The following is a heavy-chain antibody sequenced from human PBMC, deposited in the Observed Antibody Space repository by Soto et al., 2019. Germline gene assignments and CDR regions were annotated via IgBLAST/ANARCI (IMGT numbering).Heavy chain of an antibody. J-gene: IGHJ3*02. V-gene: IGHV4-34*01. CDR2: SNHSGST. CDR1: GGSFNGDY. CDR3: SRPISPGQQHDFDM. D-gene: IGHD6-13*01. Sequence: SENLAISCAVYGGSFNGDYWTWIRQPPRKGLEGIGESNHSGSTNDNPSLKSLVTISVDTSKNQFSLKLLSVTAAHTSLYYCSRPISPGQQHDFDMWGQGPMV.